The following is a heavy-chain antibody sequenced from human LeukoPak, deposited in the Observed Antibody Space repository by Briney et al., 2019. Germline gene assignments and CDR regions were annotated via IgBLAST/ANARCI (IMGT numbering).Heavy chain of an antibody. Sequence: GGSLRLSCAASGFTFSSYGMSWVRQAPGKGLEWVSAISGSGGSTYYADSVKGRFTISRDNSKNTLYLQMNSLRAEDTAVYYCAKAQIPSALIIAAAGTFDYWGQGTLVTVSS. CDR3: AKAQIPSALIIAAAGTFDY. CDR1: GFTFSSYG. J-gene: IGHJ4*02. CDR2: ISGSGGST. D-gene: IGHD6-13*01. V-gene: IGHV3-23*01.